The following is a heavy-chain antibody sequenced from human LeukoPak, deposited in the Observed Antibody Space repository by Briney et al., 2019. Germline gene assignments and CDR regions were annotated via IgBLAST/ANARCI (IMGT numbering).Heavy chain of an antibody. CDR1: GFTFANFG. J-gene: IGHJ4*02. Sequence: GGSLRLSCAASGFTFANFGMSWVRQAPGKGLEWVAIISYDGSNKYFADSVKGRFTISRDNSKNTLYLQMNSLRAEDAAVYYCARETYSSFDSWGQGTLVTVSS. D-gene: IGHD6-13*01. CDR2: ISYDGSNK. V-gene: IGHV3-30*05. CDR3: ARETYSSFDS.